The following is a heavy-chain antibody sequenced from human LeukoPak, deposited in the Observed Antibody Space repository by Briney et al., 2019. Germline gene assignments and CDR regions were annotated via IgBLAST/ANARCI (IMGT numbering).Heavy chain of an antibody. CDR3: AKEGHRRYYDSSRAMYVDI. CDR1: SFTFSSYV. V-gene: IGHV3-23*01. Sequence: GGSLRLSCGASSFTFSSYVMSWVRQAPGKGLEWVSTVSTTGGSTYYADSVKGRFTISGDNSKNTLYLQMNSPRAEDTAVYYCAKEGHRRYYDSSRAMYVDIWGQGTMVTVSS. J-gene: IGHJ3*02. D-gene: IGHD3-22*01. CDR2: VSTTGGST.